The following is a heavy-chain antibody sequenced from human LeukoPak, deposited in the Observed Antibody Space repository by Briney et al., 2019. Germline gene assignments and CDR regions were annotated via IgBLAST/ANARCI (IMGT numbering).Heavy chain of an antibody. CDR1: GGTFSSYA. D-gene: IGHD1-20*01. CDR3: ASRYNWNDPQKNYYYYYMDV. Sequence: SVKVSCKASGGTFSSYAISWVRQAPGQGLEWMGRIIPIFGTANYAQKFQGRVTITTDESTSTAYMELSSLRSEDTAVYYCASRYNWNDPQKNYYYYYMDVWGKGTTVTVSS. CDR2: IIPIFGTA. V-gene: IGHV1-69*05. J-gene: IGHJ6*03.